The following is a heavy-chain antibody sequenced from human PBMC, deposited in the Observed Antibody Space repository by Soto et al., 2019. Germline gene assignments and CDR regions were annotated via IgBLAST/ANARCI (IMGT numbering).Heavy chain of an antibody. CDR3: AKRGTASRYSVDY. CDR2: VSPGDSDP. J-gene: IGHJ4*02. D-gene: IGHD2-21*01. V-gene: IGHV5-51*01. CDR1: GYTFTSYW. Sequence: EVELVQSGAEVRKPGESLKISCKGSGYTFTSYWIAWVRQMPGKGLEWMGTVSPGDSDPRYSPSFEGQVTFSADRSISTAYLQWSSLKASDTAIYYCAKRGTASRYSVDYWGQGTLVTVSS.